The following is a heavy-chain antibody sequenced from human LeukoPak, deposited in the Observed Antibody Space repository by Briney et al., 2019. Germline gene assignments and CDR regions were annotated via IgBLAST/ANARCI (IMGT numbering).Heavy chain of an antibody. Sequence: ASVKVSCKASGYTFTGYYMHWVRQAPGQGLEWMGWINPNSGGTNYAQKFQGRVTMTRDTSISTAYMELSRLRSDDTAVYYCARGVQITMVWGVLHRWGQGTLVTVSS. V-gene: IGHV1-2*02. CDR3: ARGVQITMVWGVLHR. CDR1: GYTFTGYY. D-gene: IGHD3-10*01. CDR2: INPNSGGT. J-gene: IGHJ5*02.